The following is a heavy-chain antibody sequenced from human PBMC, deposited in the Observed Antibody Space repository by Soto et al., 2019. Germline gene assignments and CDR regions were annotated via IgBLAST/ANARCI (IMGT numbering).Heavy chain of an antibody. CDR3: ARGFGLDY. D-gene: IGHD3-16*01. CDR2: IXQDGSER. Sequence: EVQLVESGGSLVQPGGSLRLSCAVSGFSISSHWMNWVRQAPGKGLEWVANIXQDGSERYYVASVRGRFTISRDNARXXXXXXXXXXXXXXXXXYFCARGFGLDYWGQGILVTVSS. J-gene: IGHJ4*02. V-gene: IGHV3-7*02. CDR1: GFSISSHW.